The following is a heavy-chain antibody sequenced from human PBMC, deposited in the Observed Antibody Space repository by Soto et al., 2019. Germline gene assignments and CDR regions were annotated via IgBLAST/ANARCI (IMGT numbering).Heavy chain of an antibody. CDR2: MNSDGSTT. V-gene: IGHV3-74*01. CDR3: VRDGYPAWVYGVDV. D-gene: IGHD1-1*01. Sequence: EVQLVESGGGLVQPGGSLRLSCAASGFTFSSYWMHWVRQAPGKGLVWVSSMNSDGSTTNYADSVKGRFTISRDNARNTLHLQMNRPRAEDTAVYYCVRDGYPAWVYGVDVWGQGTTVTVSS. CDR1: GFTFSSYW. J-gene: IGHJ6*02.